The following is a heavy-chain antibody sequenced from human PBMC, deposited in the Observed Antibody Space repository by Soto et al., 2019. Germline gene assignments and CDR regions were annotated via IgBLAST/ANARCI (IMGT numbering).Heavy chain of an antibody. CDR2: VSGDASNT. CDR3: ARDVRASGEMFDY. D-gene: IGHD4-17*01. J-gene: IGHJ4*02. CDR1: GFTFTNYG. V-gene: IGHV3-23*01. Sequence: EVQLFGSGGGLVQPGGSLRLSCAASGFTFTNYGLSWVRQAPGKGLDWVATVSGDASNTHYTDSVKGRFTISRDNSKSILYLLMESLRVEDTAMYYCARDVRASGEMFDYWGPGTQVTVSS.